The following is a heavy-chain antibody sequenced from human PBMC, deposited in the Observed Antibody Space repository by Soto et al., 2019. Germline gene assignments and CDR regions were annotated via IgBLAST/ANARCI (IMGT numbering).Heavy chain of an antibody. J-gene: IGHJ4*02. D-gene: IGHD3-3*01. CDR1: GFTFSSYW. Sequence: GGSLRLSCAASGFTFSSYWMSWVRQAPGKGLEWVANIKQDGSEKYYVDSVKGRFTISRDNAKNSLYLQMNSLRAEDTAVYYCARDSELEWLLYNGLFDYWGQGTLVTVSS. V-gene: IGHV3-7*01. CDR3: ARDSELEWLLYNGLFDY. CDR2: IKQDGSEK.